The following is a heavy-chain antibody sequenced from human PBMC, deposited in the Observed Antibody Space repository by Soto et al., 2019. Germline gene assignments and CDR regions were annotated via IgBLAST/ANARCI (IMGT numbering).Heavy chain of an antibody. V-gene: IGHV1-3*04. CDR2: INTGNGNT. J-gene: IGHJ6*02. D-gene: IGHD2-15*01. Sequence: ALVKVSCKASGYSFTSYAMHWVRQAPGQRLEWMGWINTGNGNTKYSQKFQGRVTITRDTFASTAYMELSSLRSEDTAVYYCACLCGGSCYDSDVWGQGTTVTVSS. CDR1: GYSFTSYA. CDR3: ACLCGGSCYDSDV.